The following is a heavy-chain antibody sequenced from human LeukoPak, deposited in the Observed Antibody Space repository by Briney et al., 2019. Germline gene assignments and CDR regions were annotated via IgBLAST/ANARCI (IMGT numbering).Heavy chain of an antibody. V-gene: IGHV4-38-2*02. J-gene: IGHJ4*02. CDR1: GYSISSGYY. Sequence: PSETLSLTCTVSGYSISSGYYWGWIRQPPGKGLEWIGSVYQSGSTYYNPSLKSRVTISVDTSKNQFSLRLSSVTAADTAVYYCARGEILTGYYDYWGQGTLVTVSS. CDR2: VYQSGST. D-gene: IGHD3-9*01. CDR3: ARGEILTGYYDY.